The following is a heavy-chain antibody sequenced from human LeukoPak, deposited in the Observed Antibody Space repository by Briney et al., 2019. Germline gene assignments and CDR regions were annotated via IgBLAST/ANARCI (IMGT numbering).Heavy chain of an antibody. Sequence: PSQTLSLTCTVSGGSISSGSYYWSWIRQPAGKGLEWIGRIYTSGSTNYNPSLKSRATISVDTSKNQFSLKLSSVTAADTAVYYCARGLVDDYGDYVGAFDIWGQGTMVTVSS. V-gene: IGHV4-61*02. J-gene: IGHJ3*02. CDR1: GGSISSGSYY. CDR2: IYTSGST. D-gene: IGHD4-17*01. CDR3: ARGLVDDYGDYVGAFDI.